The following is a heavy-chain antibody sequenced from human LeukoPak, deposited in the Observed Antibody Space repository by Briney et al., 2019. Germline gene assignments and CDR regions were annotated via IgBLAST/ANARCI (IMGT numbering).Heavy chain of an antibody. CDR3: ARGTTLNWFDP. J-gene: IGHJ5*02. D-gene: IGHD2-15*01. CDR1: GYTLTELS. V-gene: IGHV1-24*01. Sequence: GASVKVSCKASGYTLTELSMHWVRQAPGEGLEWMGGFDPKDGETIYAQKFQGRVTMTEDKSTDTAYMELSSLRSEDTAVYYCARGTTLNWFDPWGQGTLVTVSS. CDR2: FDPKDGET.